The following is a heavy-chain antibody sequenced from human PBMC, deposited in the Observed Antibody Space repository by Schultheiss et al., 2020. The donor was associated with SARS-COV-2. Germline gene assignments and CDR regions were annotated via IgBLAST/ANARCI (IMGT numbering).Heavy chain of an antibody. V-gene: IGHV3-7*05. D-gene: IGHD5-12*01. Sequence: GGSLRLSCAASGFTFSSYWMSWVRQAPGKGLEWVANIKQDGSEKYYVDSVKGRFTISRDNAKNSLYLQMNSLRAEDTALYYCAKDIGGYPRRYGMDVWGQGTTVTVSS. CDR2: IKQDGSEK. CDR1: GFTFSSYW. CDR3: AKDIGGYPRRYGMDV. J-gene: IGHJ6*02.